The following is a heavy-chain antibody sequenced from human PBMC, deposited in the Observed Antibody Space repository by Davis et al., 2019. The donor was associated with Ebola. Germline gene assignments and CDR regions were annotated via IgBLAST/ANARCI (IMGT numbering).Heavy chain of an antibody. V-gene: IGHV3-30-3*01. CDR3: AKDRSKSTSGSFGTSMDY. CDR2: ISYDGTNK. J-gene: IGHJ4*02. CDR1: GFTFSNYA. D-gene: IGHD1-26*01. Sequence: GGSLRLSCTVSGFTFSNYAIYWVRQAPGKGLEWVSIISYDGTNKYYAESVEGRFTISRDNSKNTLFLQMNSLRAEDTAVYYCAKDRSKSTSGSFGTSMDYWGQGTLVTVSA.